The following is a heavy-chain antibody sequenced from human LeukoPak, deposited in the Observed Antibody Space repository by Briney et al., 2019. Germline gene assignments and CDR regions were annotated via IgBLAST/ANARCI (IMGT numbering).Heavy chain of an antibody. J-gene: IGHJ4*02. CDR2: IYYSGST. Sequence: SETLSFTCTVSGGSISSGGYYWSWIRQHPGKGLEWIGYIYYSGSTYYNPSLKSRVTISVDTSKNQFSLKLSSVTAADTAVYYCARDTNRIAAAGRYFDYWGQGTLVTVSS. CDR1: GGSISSGGYY. V-gene: IGHV4-31*03. D-gene: IGHD6-13*01. CDR3: ARDTNRIAAAGRYFDY.